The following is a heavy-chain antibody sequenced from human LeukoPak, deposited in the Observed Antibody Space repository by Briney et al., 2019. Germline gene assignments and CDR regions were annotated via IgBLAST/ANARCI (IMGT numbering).Heavy chain of an antibody. CDR2: INPNSGGT. D-gene: IGHD3-22*01. CDR3: ARDLDYYDSSGYYYSGADNWFGP. J-gene: IGHJ5*02. Sequence: ASVKVSCKASGYTFTGYYMHWVRQAPGQGLEWMGWINPNSGGTNYAQKFQGRVTMTRDTSISTAYMELSRLRSDDTAVYYCARDLDYYDSSGYYYSGADNWFGPWGQGTLVTVSS. CDR1: GYTFTGYY. V-gene: IGHV1-2*02.